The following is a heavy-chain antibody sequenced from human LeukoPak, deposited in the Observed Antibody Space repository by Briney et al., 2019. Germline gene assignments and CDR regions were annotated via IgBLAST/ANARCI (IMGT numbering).Heavy chain of an antibody. J-gene: IGHJ4*02. CDR2: INHSGST. CDR1: GGSFSGYY. CDR3: ARGSMTTVTTGYFDY. V-gene: IGHV4-34*01. Sequence: SETLSLTCAVYGGSFSGYYWSWIRQPPGKGLEWIGEINHSGSTNYNLSLKSRVTISVDTSKNQFSLKLSSVTAADTAVYYCARGSMTTVTTGYFDYWGQGTLVTVSS. D-gene: IGHD4-17*01.